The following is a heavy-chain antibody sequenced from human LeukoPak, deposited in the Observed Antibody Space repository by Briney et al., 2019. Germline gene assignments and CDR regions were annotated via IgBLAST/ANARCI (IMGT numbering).Heavy chain of an antibody. D-gene: IGHD2-15*01. CDR1: GFTFRTYG. CDR2: ISSNGNT. Sequence: GGSLRLSCAASGFTFRTYGMYWVRQAPGKGLEYVSSISSNGNTYYANSVKGRFTISRDNPKNTLYLQMGSLRDEDLAVYYCARARVAAKSGYMDVWGTGTTVTISS. CDR3: ARARVAAKSGYMDV. J-gene: IGHJ6*03. V-gene: IGHV3-64*01.